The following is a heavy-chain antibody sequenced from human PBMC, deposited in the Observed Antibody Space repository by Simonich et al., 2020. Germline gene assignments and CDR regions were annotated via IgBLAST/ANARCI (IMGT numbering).Heavy chain of an antibody. J-gene: IGHJ6*03. V-gene: IGHV1-2*06. D-gene: IGHD6-13*01. Sequence: QVQLVQSGAEVKKPGASVKVSCTASGYTFTGYYLHWVRQTPGKGLEWMGRINPNGGGQNYAQKLQGRVTMTRDTSISTAYMELSRLRADDTAVYYCARGRIAAAGTYYYYYMDVWGKGTTVTVSS. CDR3: ARGRIAAAGTYYYYYMDV. CDR1: GYTFTGYY. CDR2: INPNGGGQ.